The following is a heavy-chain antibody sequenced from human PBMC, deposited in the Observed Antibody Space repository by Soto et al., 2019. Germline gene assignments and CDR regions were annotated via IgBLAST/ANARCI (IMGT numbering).Heavy chain of an antibody. Sequence: GESLKISCKGSGYNFPSYWISWVRQMPGKGLEWMGRIDPSDSYTNYSPSFQGHVTISADKSISAAYLQWSSLKASDTAMYYCARQGTTDYFYYYGLDVWGQGTTVTVTS. J-gene: IGHJ6*02. CDR3: ARQGTTDYFYYYGLDV. CDR2: IDPSDSYT. D-gene: IGHD4-4*01. V-gene: IGHV5-10-1*01. CDR1: GYNFPSYW.